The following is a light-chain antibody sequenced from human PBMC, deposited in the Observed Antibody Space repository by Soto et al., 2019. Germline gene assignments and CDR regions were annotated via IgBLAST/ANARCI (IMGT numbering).Light chain of an antibody. Sequence: EIVMTLSPATLSVSPGERATLSCRASQSVSSDLAWYQQKPGQAPRLLIYGASTRATGVPARFSGSGSGTEFTLTISSLQSEDFAVYYCQQFNDWPLTFGGGTKVDIK. CDR1: QSVSSD. CDR3: QQFNDWPLT. J-gene: IGKJ4*01. CDR2: GAS. V-gene: IGKV3-15*01.